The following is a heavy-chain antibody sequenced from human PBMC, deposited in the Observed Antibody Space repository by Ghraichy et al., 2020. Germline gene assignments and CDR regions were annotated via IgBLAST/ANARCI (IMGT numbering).Heavy chain of an antibody. CDR1: GFTFSSYW. D-gene: IGHD3-10*01. V-gene: IGHV3-7*03. Sequence: GESLNISCAASGFTFSSYWMSWVRQAPGKGLEWVANIKQDGSEKYYVDSVKGRFTISRDNAKNSLYLQMNSLRAEDTAVYYCARDQSSGSGSYYNEPHYYGMDVWGQGTTVTVSS. J-gene: IGHJ6*02. CDR3: ARDQSSGSGSYYNEPHYYGMDV. CDR2: IKQDGSEK.